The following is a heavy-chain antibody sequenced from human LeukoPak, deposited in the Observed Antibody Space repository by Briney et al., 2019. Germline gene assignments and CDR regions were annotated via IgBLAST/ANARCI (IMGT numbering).Heavy chain of an antibody. J-gene: IGHJ4*02. V-gene: IGHV3-74*01. Sequence: GGALRLSCAASGFTLSGYWMHWVRQAPGKGLEWVSRINSDESSTSYADSVKGRFTISRDNAQNPLYLQMNSLRAEGPAVYYCARVLLEREARWGQGTLVTVSS. CDR2: INSDESST. CDR1: GFTLSGYW. CDR3: ARVLLEREAR. D-gene: IGHD1-1*01.